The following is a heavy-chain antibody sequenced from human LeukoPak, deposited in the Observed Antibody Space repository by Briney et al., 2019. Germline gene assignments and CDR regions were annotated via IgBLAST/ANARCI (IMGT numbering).Heavy chain of an antibody. D-gene: IGHD6-13*01. CDR3: ARTRIGAATAFDP. J-gene: IGHJ5*02. Sequence: PSETLSLTCSVSGDSINSHYWSWIRQAPGKKLEWIGYIYYSGSTNYNPSLKSRVIISVDTSKNQFPLKVRSVTAADTAVYYCARTRIGAATAFDPWGPGTLVTVSS. CDR1: GDSINSHY. V-gene: IGHV4-59*11. CDR2: IYYSGST.